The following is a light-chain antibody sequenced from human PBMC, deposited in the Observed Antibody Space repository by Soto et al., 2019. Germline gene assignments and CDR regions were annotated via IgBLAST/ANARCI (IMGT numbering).Light chain of an antibody. CDR3: QQYGRSPDLFT. V-gene: IGKV3-20*01. Sequence: EIVLTQSPGTLSLSPGERATLSCRASQSVSSSYLAWYQQKPGQAPRLLIYGASSRATGIPDRFSGSGSGTDFTLTISRLEPEDFALYYCQQYGRSPDLFTFGPGTKVDIK. J-gene: IGKJ3*01. CDR2: GAS. CDR1: QSVSSSY.